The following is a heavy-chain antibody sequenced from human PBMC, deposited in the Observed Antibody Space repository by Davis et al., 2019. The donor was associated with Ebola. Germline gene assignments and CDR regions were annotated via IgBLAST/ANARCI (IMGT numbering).Heavy chain of an antibody. Sequence: PGGSLRLSCEASGFTLTTYPMSWVRQAPGKGLEWVAVISYDGSNKYYADSVKGRFTISRDNSKNTLYLQMNSLRAEDTAVYYCAIPDCSGANCYSVYIKNWGQGTLVTVSS. V-gene: IGHV3-30-3*01. CDR2: ISYDGSNK. J-gene: IGHJ4*02. CDR3: AIPDCSGANCYSVYIKN. D-gene: IGHD2-15*01. CDR1: GFTLTTYP.